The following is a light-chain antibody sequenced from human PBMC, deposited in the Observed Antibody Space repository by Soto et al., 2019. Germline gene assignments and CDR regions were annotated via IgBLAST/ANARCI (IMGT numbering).Light chain of an antibody. Sequence: DIQMTQSPSTLSASVGERVTITCRASQSISSWLAWYQQKPGKAPKLLIYKASSLESGVPSRFSGSGSGTEFTLTISSLQPDDFATYYCQQYNSYSITFGQGTRLENK. CDR3: QQYNSYSIT. V-gene: IGKV1-5*03. J-gene: IGKJ5*01. CDR1: QSISSW. CDR2: KAS.